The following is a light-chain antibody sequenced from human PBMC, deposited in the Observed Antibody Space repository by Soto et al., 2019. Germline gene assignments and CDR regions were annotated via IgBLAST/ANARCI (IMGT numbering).Light chain of an antibody. J-gene: IGKJ1*01. CDR2: DAS. CDR1: QSVSRY. Sequence: IVWKQSPATVSLSPGERATLSCRASQSVSRYLAWYQQKPGQAPRLLIYDASNRATGIPARFSVSESGTDGTLTISRLEKEDCAVYYCQQRSNWTRTFCQGTKVDIK. V-gene: IGKV3-11*01. CDR3: QQRSNWTRT.